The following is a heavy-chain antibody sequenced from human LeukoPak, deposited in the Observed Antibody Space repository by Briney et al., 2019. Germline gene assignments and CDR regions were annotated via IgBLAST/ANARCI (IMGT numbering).Heavy chain of an antibody. CDR2: IYSGGST. CDR3: AKVGGDYRQNFDY. D-gene: IGHD4-17*01. Sequence: GGSLRLSCAASGFTVSSNYMSWVRQAPGKGLEWVSVIYSGGSTYYADSVKGRFTISRDNSKNTLYLQMNSLRAEDTAVYYCAKVGGDYRQNFDYWGQGTLVTVSS. J-gene: IGHJ4*02. V-gene: IGHV3-53*01. CDR1: GFTVSSNY.